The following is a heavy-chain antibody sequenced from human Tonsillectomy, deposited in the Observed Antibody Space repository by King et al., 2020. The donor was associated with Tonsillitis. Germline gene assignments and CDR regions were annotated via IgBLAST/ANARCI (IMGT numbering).Heavy chain of an antibody. Sequence: QLQELGPGLVKPSETLSLTCTVSGCSISIGRYYWSWIRQPAGKGLEWCGRSYTSVRTNNNPSLKSLVTISVDTPQNQFSLELSSVTAADTAVYFCARERRGYYDVWSGYSYDAFDIWGQGTMVTVSS. V-gene: IGHV4-61*02. J-gene: IGHJ3*02. D-gene: IGHD3-3*01. CDR1: GCSISIGRYY. CDR2: SYTSVRT. CDR3: ARERRGYYDVWSGYSYDAFDI.